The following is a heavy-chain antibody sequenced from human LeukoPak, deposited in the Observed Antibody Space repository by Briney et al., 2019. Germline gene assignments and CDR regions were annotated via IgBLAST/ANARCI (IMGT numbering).Heavy chain of an antibody. D-gene: IGHD3-16*01. J-gene: IGHJ3*02. Sequence: ASVKVSCKTSGYSFTSYGLTWVRQAPGQGLEWVGWLSPYSGNTNYAQKVQGRVTMTTDISTSTAYMELRSLRSDDTAMYFCTRVGSYEPPSTGGNGFDIWGQGTMVTVSS. V-gene: IGHV1-18*01. CDR1: GYSFTSYG. CDR2: LSPYSGNT. CDR3: TRVGSYEPPSTGGNGFDI.